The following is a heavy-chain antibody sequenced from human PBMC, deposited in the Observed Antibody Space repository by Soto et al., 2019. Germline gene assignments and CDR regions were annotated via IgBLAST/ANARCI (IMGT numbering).Heavy chain of an antibody. Sequence: PGGSLRLSCAASGFTVSSNYMSWVRQAPGKGLEWVSVIYSGGSTYYADSVKGRFTISRDNSKNTLYLQMNSLRAEDTAVYYCARVTLGYCTNGVCPSGFDYWGQGTLVTVSS. D-gene: IGHD2-8*01. CDR2: IYSGGST. CDR1: GFTVSSNY. V-gene: IGHV3-53*01. J-gene: IGHJ4*02. CDR3: ARVTLGYCTNGVCPSGFDY.